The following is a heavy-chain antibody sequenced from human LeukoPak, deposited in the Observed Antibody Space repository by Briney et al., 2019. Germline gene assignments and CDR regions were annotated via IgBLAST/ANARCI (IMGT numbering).Heavy chain of an antibody. V-gene: IGHV3-66*01. CDR2: IYSGGST. CDR3: AREGGYSYGTGYFDL. J-gene: IGHJ2*01. D-gene: IGHD5-18*01. Sequence: GGSLRLSCAASGFTFSSNYMSWVRQAPGKGLEWVSVIYSGGSTYYADSVKGRFTISRDNSKNTLYLQMNSLRAEDTAVYYCAREGGYSYGTGYFDLWGRGTLVTVSS. CDR1: GFTFSSNY.